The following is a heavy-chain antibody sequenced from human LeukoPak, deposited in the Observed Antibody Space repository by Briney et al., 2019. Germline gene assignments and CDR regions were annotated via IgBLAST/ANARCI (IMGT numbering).Heavy chain of an antibody. D-gene: IGHD2-2*01. CDR3: AKDCSSTSCPTSDY. Sequence: GGSLRLSCAASGFTFSSYAMSWVRQAPGKGLEWVSAISGSGVSTYYADSVKGRFTISRDNSKNTLYLQMNSLRAEDAAVYYCAKDCSSTSCPTSDYWGQGTLVTVSS. V-gene: IGHV3-23*01. CDR2: ISGSGVST. CDR1: GFTFSSYA. J-gene: IGHJ4*02.